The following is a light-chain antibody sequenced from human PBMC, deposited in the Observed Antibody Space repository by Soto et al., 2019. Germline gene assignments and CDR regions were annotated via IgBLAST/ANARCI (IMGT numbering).Light chain of an antibody. V-gene: IGLV2-14*01. CDR1: GSDVGGYNY. Sequence: QSALTQPASVSGSPGQSITISCTGTGSDVGGYNYVSWYQQHPGKAPKLMIYEVSNRPSGVSKRFSGSKSGNTASLTISGLQAEDESDYYCSSYTSSSTLDVFGTGTKLTVL. CDR2: EVS. J-gene: IGLJ1*01. CDR3: SSYTSSSTLDV.